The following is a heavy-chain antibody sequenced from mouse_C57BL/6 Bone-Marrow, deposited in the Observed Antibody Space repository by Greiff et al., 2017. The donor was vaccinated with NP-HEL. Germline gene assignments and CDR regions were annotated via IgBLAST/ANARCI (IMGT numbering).Heavy chain of an antibody. J-gene: IGHJ3*01. CDR1: GYTFTSYW. Sequence: VQLQQPGAELVMPGASVKLSCKASGYTFTSYWMHWVKRRPGQGLEWIGEIDPSDSYTNYNQKFKGKSTLTVDKSSSTAYMQLSSLTSEDSAVYYCARELDLEFITTVVATGAFAYWGQGTLVTVSA. V-gene: IGHV1-69*01. D-gene: IGHD1-1*01. CDR3: ARELDLEFITTVVATGAFAY. CDR2: IDPSDSYT.